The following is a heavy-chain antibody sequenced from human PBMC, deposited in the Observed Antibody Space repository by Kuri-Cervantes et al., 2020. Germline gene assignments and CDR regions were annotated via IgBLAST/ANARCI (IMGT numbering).Heavy chain of an antibody. D-gene: IGHD3-10*01. V-gene: IGHV4-61*01. Sequence: SETLSLTCTVSGGSVSSGSYYWSWIRQPPGKGLEWVGYIYYSGSTNYNPSLKSRVTISVDTSKNQFSLKLSSVTAADTAVYYCARGPRRGSGSYYNSFSYWFDPWGQGTLVTVSS. CDR2: IYYSGST. J-gene: IGHJ5*02. CDR1: GGSVSSGSYY. CDR3: ARGPRRGSGSYYNSFSYWFDP.